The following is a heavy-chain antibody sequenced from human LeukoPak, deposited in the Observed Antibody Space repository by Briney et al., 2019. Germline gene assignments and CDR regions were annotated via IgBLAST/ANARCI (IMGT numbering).Heavy chain of an antibody. CDR3: ARDEYYYDIRGYLFDY. D-gene: IGHD3-22*01. Sequence: SETLSLTCTVSGGSFSSYYWSWIRQPAGKGLEWIGRIYTSGSTIYNPSLKSRVTMSVDKSKNQSSLKLSSVTAADTAVYYCARDEYYYDIRGYLFDYWGQGTLVTVSS. J-gene: IGHJ4*02. V-gene: IGHV4-4*07. CDR1: GGSFSSYY. CDR2: IYTSGST.